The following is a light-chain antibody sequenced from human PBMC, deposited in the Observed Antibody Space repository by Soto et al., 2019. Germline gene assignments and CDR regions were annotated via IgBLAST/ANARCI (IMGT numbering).Light chain of an antibody. CDR3: QSYDSSLSEV. J-gene: IGLJ1*01. CDR2: GNS. CDR1: SSNIGAGYD. V-gene: IGLV1-40*01. Sequence: QSVLTQPPSVSGAPGQRVTISCTGSSSNIGAGYDVHWYQQLPGTAPKLLIYGNSNRPSGVPDRFSGSKSGTSASLAITWLQAEDEADYYCQSYDSSLSEVFGTGTKLTVL.